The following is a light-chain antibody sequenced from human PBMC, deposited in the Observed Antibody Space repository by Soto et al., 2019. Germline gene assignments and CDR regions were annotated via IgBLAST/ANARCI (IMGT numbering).Light chain of an antibody. CDR2: AAS. J-gene: IGKJ5*01. V-gene: IGKV1-39*01. Sequence: DIQMTQSPSTLSAPVGDRVTITCRASQSISSYLNWYQQKPGKAPKLLIYAASSLQSGVPSRFSGSGSGTDFTLTISSLQPEDFATYYCQQSYSTLGTFGQGTRLEIK. CDR1: QSISSY. CDR3: QQSYSTLGT.